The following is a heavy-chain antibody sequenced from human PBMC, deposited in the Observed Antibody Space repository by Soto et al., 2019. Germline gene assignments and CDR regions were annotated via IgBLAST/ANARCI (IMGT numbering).Heavy chain of an antibody. CDR3: ARSTSKETEYFQH. V-gene: IGHV3-30-3*01. J-gene: IGHJ1*01. Sequence: QVQLVESGGGVVQPGRSLRLSCAASGFTFSSYAMHWVRQAPGKGLEWVAVISYDGSNKYYADSVKGRFIISRDNSKNTLYLQMNSLRAEDTAVYYCARSTSKETEYFQHWGQGTLVTVSS. CDR1: GFTFSSYA. D-gene: IGHD4-4*01. CDR2: ISYDGSNK.